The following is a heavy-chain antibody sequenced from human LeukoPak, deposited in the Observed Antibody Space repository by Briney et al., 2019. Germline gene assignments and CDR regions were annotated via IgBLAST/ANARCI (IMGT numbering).Heavy chain of an antibody. V-gene: IGHV3-23*01. CDR2: ISGSGGST. CDR3: ARERGAGLSSSWIDY. Sequence: GGSLRLSCAASGFTFSSYAMSWVRQAPGKGLEWVSAISGSGGSTYYADSVKGRFTISRDNSKNTLYLQMNSLRAEDTAVYYCARERGAGLSSSWIDYWGRGALVTVSS. J-gene: IGHJ4*02. D-gene: IGHD6-13*01. CDR1: GFTFSSYA.